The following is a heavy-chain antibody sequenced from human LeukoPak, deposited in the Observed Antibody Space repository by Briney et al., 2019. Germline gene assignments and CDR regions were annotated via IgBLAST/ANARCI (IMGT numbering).Heavy chain of an antibody. V-gene: IGHV3-20*01. CDR3: ARDGLDDYGDPDAFDI. Sequence: PGGSLRLSCAASGFTFDDYGMSWVRQAPGKGLEWVSGINWSGGSTGYADSVKGRFTISRDNAKNSLYLQMNSLRAEDTALYHCARDGLDDYGDPDAFDIWGQGTMVTVSS. D-gene: IGHD4-17*01. CDR2: INWSGGST. J-gene: IGHJ3*02. CDR1: GFTFDDYG.